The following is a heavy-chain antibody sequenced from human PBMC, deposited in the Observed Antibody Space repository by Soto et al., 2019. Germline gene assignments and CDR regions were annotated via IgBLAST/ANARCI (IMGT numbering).Heavy chain of an antibody. CDR3: ARHRYCRGGSCYHLDNWFDP. V-gene: IGHV4-39*01. Sequence: QLQLQESGPGLVKPSETLSLTCTVSGGSISTSGYSWGWIRQPPGKGLEWIGSIHYSGGTYYNPSLKSRVTMSVDTSKNHFSLKLSSVTAADTAVYYCARHRYCRGGSCYHLDNWFDPWGQGTLVTVSS. D-gene: IGHD2-15*01. CDR2: IHYSGGT. CDR1: GGSISTSGYS. J-gene: IGHJ5*02.